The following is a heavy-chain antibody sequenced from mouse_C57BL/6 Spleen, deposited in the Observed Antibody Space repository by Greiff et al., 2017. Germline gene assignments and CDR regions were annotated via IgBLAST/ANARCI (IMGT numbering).Heavy chain of an antibody. CDR2: IYPRDGST. CDR1: GYTFTSYD. J-gene: IGHJ2*01. Sequence: QVQLQQSGPELVKPGASVKLSCKASGYTFTSYDINWVKQRPGQGLEWIGWIYPRDGSTKYNEKFKGKATLTVDTSSSTAYMELHSLTSEDSAVDFCARGRGLYYDYDEGYFDYWGQGTTLTVSS. CDR3: ARGRGLYYDYDEGYFDY. V-gene: IGHV1-85*01. D-gene: IGHD2-4*01.